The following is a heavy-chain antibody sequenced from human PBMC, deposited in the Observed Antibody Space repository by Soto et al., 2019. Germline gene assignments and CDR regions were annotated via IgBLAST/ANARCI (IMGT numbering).Heavy chain of an antibody. D-gene: IGHD6-13*01. CDR3: ARDVGQQPRALKNWFDP. CDR1: GFTFSSYG. Sequence: PGGSLRLSCAASGFTFSSYGMHWVRQAPGKGLEWVAVIWYDGSNKYYADSVKGRFTISRDNSKNTLYLQMNSLRAEDTAVYYCARDVGQQPRALKNWFDPWGQGTLVTVSS. CDR2: IWYDGSNK. V-gene: IGHV3-33*01. J-gene: IGHJ5*02.